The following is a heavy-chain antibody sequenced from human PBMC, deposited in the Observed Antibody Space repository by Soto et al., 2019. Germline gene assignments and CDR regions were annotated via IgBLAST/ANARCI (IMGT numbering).Heavy chain of an antibody. D-gene: IGHD2-15*01. CDR3: ARVLAPQYCRGGSCYSADAFDI. V-gene: IGHV4-59*01. J-gene: IGHJ3*02. CDR1: GGSISSYY. Sequence: SETLSLTCTVSGGSISSYYWSWIRQPPGKGLEWIGDIYYSGSTNYNPSLKSRVTISVDTPKNQFSLKLSSVTAADTAVYYCARVLAPQYCRGGSCYSADAFDIWGQGTMVTVSS. CDR2: IYYSGST.